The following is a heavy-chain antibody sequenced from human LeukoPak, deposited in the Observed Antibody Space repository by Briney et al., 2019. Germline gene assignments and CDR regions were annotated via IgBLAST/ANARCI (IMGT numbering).Heavy chain of an antibody. D-gene: IGHD7-27*01. CDR1: GYTFTTHD. J-gene: IGHJ4*02. Sequence: ASVKVSCTASGYTFTTHDINWVRQATGQGLEWLGWMSPNSGDTGYAQKFQGRVTMTSDSSISTAYMELSSLRSEDTAIYYCVRTPPDWGFDYWGQGTLVTVSS. CDR3: VRTPPDWGFDY. V-gene: IGHV1-8*01. CDR2: MSPNSGDT.